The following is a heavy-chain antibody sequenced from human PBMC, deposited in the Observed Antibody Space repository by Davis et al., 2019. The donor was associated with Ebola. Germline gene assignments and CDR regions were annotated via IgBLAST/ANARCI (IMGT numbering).Heavy chain of an antibody. D-gene: IGHD4-17*01. CDR2: ISLYNGNT. V-gene: IGHV1-18*04. CDR3: ARDATVTPTDY. J-gene: IGHJ4*02. CDR1: VYTFTSYG. Sequence: ASVQVSCMASVYTFTSYGISWVRQVPGQGLEWMGWISLYNGNTNYTQKLQGRVTMTTDTSTSTAYKELRSLRSDDTAVYYCARDATVTPTDYWGQGTLVTVSS.